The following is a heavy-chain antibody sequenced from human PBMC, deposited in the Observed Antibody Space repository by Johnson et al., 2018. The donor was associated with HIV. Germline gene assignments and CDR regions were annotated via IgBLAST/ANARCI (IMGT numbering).Heavy chain of an antibody. CDR2: ISYDGSNK. D-gene: IGHD3-10*01. CDR1: GFTVSRNY. J-gene: IGHJ3*02. CDR3: ARGEGSGKQPNAFDI. V-gene: IGHV3-30*03. Sequence: QVQLVESGGGLIQPGGSLRLSCAASGFTVSRNYMIWVRQAPGKGPEWVAVISYDGSNKYYADSVTGRFTISRDNDKNTLYLQMTSLRAEDTAVYYCARGEGSGKQPNAFDIWGQGTMVTVSS.